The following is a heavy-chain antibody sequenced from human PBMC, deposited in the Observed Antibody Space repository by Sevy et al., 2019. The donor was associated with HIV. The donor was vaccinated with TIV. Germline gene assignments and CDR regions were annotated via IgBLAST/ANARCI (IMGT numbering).Heavy chain of an antibody. CDR3: ARDLEFYDYGDYGPAFMPDY. Sequence: GGSLRLSCAASVFTFSTYGRHWVRQAPGKGLEWVAVIWFDGSNTYYADSVKGRFTISRDIAKNTLHLQMNSLRAEDTAVYYCARDLEFYDYGDYGPAFMPDYWGQGTLVTVSS. D-gene: IGHD4-17*01. J-gene: IGHJ4*02. CDR1: VFTFSTYG. CDR2: IWFDGSNT. V-gene: IGHV3-33*01.